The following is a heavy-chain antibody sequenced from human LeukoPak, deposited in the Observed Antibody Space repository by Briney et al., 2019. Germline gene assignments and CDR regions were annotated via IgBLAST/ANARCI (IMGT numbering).Heavy chain of an antibody. V-gene: IGHV4-34*01. CDR3: ARLSVYYYYYMDV. D-gene: IGHD5/OR15-5a*01. J-gene: IGHJ6*03. CDR1: GGSFSGYY. Sequence: SETLFLTCAVYGGSFSGYYWSWIRQPPGKGLEWIGEINHSGSTNYNPSLKSRVTISVDTSKNQFSLKPSSVTAADTAVYYCARLSVYYYYYMDVWGKGTTVTVSS. CDR2: INHSGST.